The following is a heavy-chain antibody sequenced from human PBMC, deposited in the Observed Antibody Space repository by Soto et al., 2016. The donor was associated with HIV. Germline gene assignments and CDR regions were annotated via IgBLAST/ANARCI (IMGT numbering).Heavy chain of an antibody. CDR1: GYTFTGYY. CDR3: ARALQLWLPYDAFDI. J-gene: IGHJ3*02. CDR2: INPNSGGT. D-gene: IGHD5-18*01. Sequence: QVQLVQSGAEVKKPGASVKVSCKASGYTFTGYYMHWVRQAPGQGLEWMGWINPNSGGTNYAQKFQGRVTMTRDTSISTAYMELSRLRSDDTAVYYCARALQLWLPYDAFDIWGQGTMVTVSS. V-gene: IGHV1-2*02.